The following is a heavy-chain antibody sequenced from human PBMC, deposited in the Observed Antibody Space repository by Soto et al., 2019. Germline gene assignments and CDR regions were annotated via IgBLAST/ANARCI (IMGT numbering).Heavy chain of an antibody. D-gene: IGHD6-19*01. CDR2: ISGSGGST. CDR3: AKDRSSGHSFDY. J-gene: IGHJ4*02. CDR1: VFTFSSYA. V-gene: IGHV3-23*01. Sequence: QPWGSLRLACASSVFTFSSYAMSWVRQAPGKGLEWVSAISGSGGSTYYADSVKGRFTISRDNSKNTLYLQMNSLRAEDTAVYYCAKDRSSGHSFDYWGQGTLVTVSS.